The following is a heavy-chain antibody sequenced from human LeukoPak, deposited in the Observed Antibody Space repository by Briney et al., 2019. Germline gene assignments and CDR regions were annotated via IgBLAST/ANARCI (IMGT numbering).Heavy chain of an antibody. J-gene: IGHJ4*02. D-gene: IGHD3-10*01. Sequence: GGSLRLSCAASGFTFSSYAMHWVRQAPGKGLEWVAIIWNDGSNKYYADSVKGRFTISRDNSKSTLYLQMNSLRAEDTAVYYCARDYGSGIDCWGQGTLVTVSS. V-gene: IGHV3-33*01. CDR3: ARDYGSGIDC. CDR2: IWNDGSNK. CDR1: GFTFSSYA.